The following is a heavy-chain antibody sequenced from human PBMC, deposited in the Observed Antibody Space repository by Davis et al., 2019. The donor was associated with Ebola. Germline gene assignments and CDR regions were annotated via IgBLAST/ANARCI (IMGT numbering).Heavy chain of an antibody. CDR3: ARVHVEAYYYGVNV. J-gene: IGHJ6*02. V-gene: IGHV1-18*01. Sequence: ASVKVSCKASGYTFNGYRIRWVRQAPGQGLEWMGWIKAYNGNTKYAQNLQGRVTITRDTSTSTAYMELKGLTSNDTAVYYCARVHVEAYYYGVNVWGQGTTVTVSS. CDR1: GYTFNGYR. CDR2: IKAYNGNT.